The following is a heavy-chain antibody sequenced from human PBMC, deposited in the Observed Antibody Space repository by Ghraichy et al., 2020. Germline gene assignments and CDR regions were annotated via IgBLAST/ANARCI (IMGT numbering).Heavy chain of an antibody. D-gene: IGHD3-3*01. V-gene: IGHV3-23*01. Sequence: GGSLRLSCAASGFTFSSYAMSWVRQAPGKGLEWVSAISGSGGSTYYADSVKGRFTISRDNSKNTLYLQMNSLRAEDTAVYYCAKVLSFGVVIIQEGDYFDYWGQGTLVTVSS. CDR1: GFTFSSYA. CDR2: ISGSGGST. CDR3: AKVLSFGVVIIQEGDYFDY. J-gene: IGHJ4*02.